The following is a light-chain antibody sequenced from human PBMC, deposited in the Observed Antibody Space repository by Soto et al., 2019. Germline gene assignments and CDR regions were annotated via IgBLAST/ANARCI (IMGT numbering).Light chain of an antibody. V-gene: IGKV2-30*01. CDR3: MQGTHWPPT. J-gene: IGKJ3*01. CDR2: KVS. Sequence: DVVMTQSPLSLPVTLGQPASISCRSSQSLVYSDGITYLSWFHQRPGQSPRRLIYKVSHRASRVPDRVSGSGSDTDFTLKISRVEAEDVGVYYCMQGTHWPPTFGPGTKVDIK. CDR1: QSLVYSDGITY.